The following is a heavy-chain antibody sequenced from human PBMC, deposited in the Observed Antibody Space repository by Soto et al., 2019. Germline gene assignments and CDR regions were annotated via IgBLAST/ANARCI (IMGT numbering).Heavy chain of an antibody. CDR3: ARFPITMIVVRDAFDI. V-gene: IGHV5-10-1*01. CDR2: IDPSDSYT. J-gene: IGHJ3*02. Sequence: ESLKISCKGSGYGFTSYWISWVRQMPGKGLEWMGRIDPSDSYTNYSPSFQGHVTISADKSISTAYLQWSSLKASDTAMYYCARFPITMIVVRDAFDIWGQGTMVTVSS. D-gene: IGHD3-22*01. CDR1: GYGFTSYW.